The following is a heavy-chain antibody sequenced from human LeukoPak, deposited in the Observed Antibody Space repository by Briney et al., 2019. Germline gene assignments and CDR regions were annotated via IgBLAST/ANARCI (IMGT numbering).Heavy chain of an antibody. J-gene: IGHJ4*02. Sequence: PGGSLRLSCAASGFSFSDAWMSWVRQIPGKGLEWVGRIESKTDGGTTDYAAPVKGRFTISRDNSKNTLYLQMNSLRAEDTAVYYCARGNEIIMITFGGVPLFDYWGQGTLVTVSS. V-gene: IGHV3-15*04. CDR3: ARGNEIIMITFGGVPLFDY. CDR2: IESKTDGGTT. D-gene: IGHD3-16*01. CDR1: GFSFSDAW.